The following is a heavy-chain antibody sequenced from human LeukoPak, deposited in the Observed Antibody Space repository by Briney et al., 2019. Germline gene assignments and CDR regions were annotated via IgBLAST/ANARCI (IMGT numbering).Heavy chain of an antibody. CDR1: GFTFSSYA. D-gene: IGHD3-10*01. CDR2: LSGSGANT. V-gene: IGHV3-23*01. Sequence: GGSLRLSCAASGFTFSSYAMSWVRQAPGKGLEWVSALSGSGANTYYADSVKGRFTISRDNSKNTLYLQMNSLRAEDTAVYYCAKVVMVRGVIHWFDPWGQGTLVTVSS. CDR3: AKVVMVRGVIHWFDP. J-gene: IGHJ5*02.